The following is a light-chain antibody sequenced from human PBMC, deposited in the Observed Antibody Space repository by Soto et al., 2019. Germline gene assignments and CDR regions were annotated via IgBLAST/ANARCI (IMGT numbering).Light chain of an antibody. Sequence: EIVLTQSPGTLSSSPGERATLSCRASQSVRNNYLAWYQQKPGQPPRFLIYDVSTRAAGIPDRFSGSGSGTDFTLTICRLEPEDFAVYYCQQYGSTPLTFGGGTKVEIE. V-gene: IGKV3-20*01. CDR2: DVS. J-gene: IGKJ4*01. CDR1: QSVRNNY. CDR3: QQYGSTPLT.